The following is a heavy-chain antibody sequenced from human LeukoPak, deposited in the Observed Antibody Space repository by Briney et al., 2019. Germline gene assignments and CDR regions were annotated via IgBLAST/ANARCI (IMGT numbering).Heavy chain of an antibody. Sequence: GGSLRISCAASGFTFSTYSMNWGRQAPGKGLEWISYISTSSDTIYYADSVKGRFTISRDNVKNSLYLQMNSLRDEDTAVYYCARDMFTNTWYVLDYWGQGTLVTVSS. D-gene: IGHD6-13*01. CDR2: ISTSSDTI. CDR1: GFTFSTYS. CDR3: ARDMFTNTWYVLDY. J-gene: IGHJ4*02. V-gene: IGHV3-48*02.